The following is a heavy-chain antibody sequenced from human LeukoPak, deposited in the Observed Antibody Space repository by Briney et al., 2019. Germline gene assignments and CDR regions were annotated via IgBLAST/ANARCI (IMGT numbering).Heavy chain of an antibody. J-gene: IGHJ3*02. V-gene: IGHV4-39*01. CDR1: GGSISSSSYY. CDR3: ARYTAMVNDAFDI. Sequence: SETLSLTCTVSGGSISSSSYYWGWIRQPPGKGLEWIGSIYYSGSTYYNPSLKSRVTISVDTSKNQFSLKLGSVTAADTAVYYCARYTAMVNDAFDIWGQGTMVTVSS. D-gene: IGHD5-18*01. CDR2: IYYSGST.